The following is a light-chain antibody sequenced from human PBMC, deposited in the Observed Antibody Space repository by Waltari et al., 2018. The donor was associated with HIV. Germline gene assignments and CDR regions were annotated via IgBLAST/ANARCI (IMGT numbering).Light chain of an antibody. V-gene: IGKV1-33*01. CDR2: DAS. CDR3: QQYDNFPT. J-gene: IGKJ4*01. Sequence: DIQMTQSPSPLSASVGDRVTITCQASQDISNSLNWYQQKPGKAPKLLIYDASNLETGVPPRFTGRGSGTNYTFTISSLQPEDFATYYCQQYDNFPTFGGGTKVEIK. CDR1: QDISNS.